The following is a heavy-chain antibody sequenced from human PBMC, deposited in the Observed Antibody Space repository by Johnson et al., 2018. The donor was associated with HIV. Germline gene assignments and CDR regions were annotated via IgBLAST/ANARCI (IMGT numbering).Heavy chain of an antibody. CDR1: GFTFSGYP. Sequence: QVQLVESGGGLVQPGGSLRLSCAASGFTFSGYPMHWVRQAPGKGLEWVAVISYDGTNKYYADSVTGRFTISRDNSKNTLYLQMNSLRAEDTAVYYCASGRVGGNDAFDIWGQGTMVTVSS. J-gene: IGHJ3*02. D-gene: IGHD2-15*01. CDR3: ASGRVGGNDAFDI. V-gene: IGHV3-30*04. CDR2: ISYDGTNK.